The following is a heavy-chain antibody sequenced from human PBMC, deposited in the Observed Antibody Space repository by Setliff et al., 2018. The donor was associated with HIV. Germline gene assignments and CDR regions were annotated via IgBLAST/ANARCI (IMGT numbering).Heavy chain of an antibody. CDR3: ASLRGDYVGQYYYYMDI. CDR1: GFNFNTDW. D-gene: IGHD4-17*01. V-gene: IGHV5-51*01. J-gene: IGHJ6*03. Sequence: GESLKISCQGSGFNFNTDWIVWVRQIPGKGLEWMGSIFPGDSDTRYSPSFEDQVTISVDKSISTAYLQWRSLKTSDTAFCYCASLRGDYVGQYYYYMDIWGKGTTVTVSS. CDR2: IFPGDSDT.